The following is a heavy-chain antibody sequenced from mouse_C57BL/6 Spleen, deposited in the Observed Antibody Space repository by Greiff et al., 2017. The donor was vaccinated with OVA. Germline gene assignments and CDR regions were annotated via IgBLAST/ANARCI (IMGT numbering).Heavy chain of an antibody. V-gene: IGHV1-5*01. J-gene: IGHJ2*01. CDR2: IYPGNSDT. CDR1: GYTFTSYW. CDR3: ARLTGSYFDY. Sequence: EVKLVESGTVLARPGASVKMSCKTSGYTFTSYWMHWVKQRPGQGLEWIGAIYPGNSDTSYNQKFKDKATLTVDKSSSTAYMQLSSLTSEDSAVYYCARLTGSYFDYWGQGTTLTVSS.